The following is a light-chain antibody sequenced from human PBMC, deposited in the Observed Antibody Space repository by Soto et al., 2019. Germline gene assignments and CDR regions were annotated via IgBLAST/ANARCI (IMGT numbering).Light chain of an antibody. CDR2: AAS. CDR1: QTITSY. J-gene: IGKJ1*01. CDR3: QQIYSIPWT. Sequence: DIQMTQSPSSLSASVGDRVTITCRASQTITSYLNWYQQKPGKAPKSLISAASSLQSGVPSRFSGTGSGTDFTLIISSLQPEDFATYYCQQIYSIPWTFGQGTKVDIK. V-gene: IGKV1-39*01.